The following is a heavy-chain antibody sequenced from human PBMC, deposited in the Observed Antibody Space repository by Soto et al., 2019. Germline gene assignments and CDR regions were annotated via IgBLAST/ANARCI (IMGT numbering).Heavy chain of an antibody. CDR1: GFTFSSYA. J-gene: IGHJ6*02. CDR2: ISYDGSNK. Sequence: SLRLSCAASGFTFSSYAMHWVRQAPGKGLEWVAVISYDGSNKYYADSVKGRFTISRDNSKNTLYLQMNSLRAEDTAVYYCARDCSSTSCYRVYGMDVWGQGTTVTVSS. V-gene: IGHV3-30-3*01. CDR3: ARDCSSTSCYRVYGMDV. D-gene: IGHD2-2*01.